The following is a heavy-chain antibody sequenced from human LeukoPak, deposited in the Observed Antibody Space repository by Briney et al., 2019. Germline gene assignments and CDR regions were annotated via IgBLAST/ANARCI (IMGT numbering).Heavy chain of an antibody. CDR1: GFTFSSCG. CDR2: ISGSDDGT. D-gene: IGHD6-6*01. J-gene: IGHJ4*02. Sequence: GGSLRLSCAASGFTFSSCGMTWVRQAPGKGLEWVSSISGSDDGTYYADSVKGRFTISRDNSKNTLYLQMNSLRAEDTAVYYCAKRGPIYSSSPGNYFDYWGQGALVTVSS. CDR3: AKRGPIYSSSPGNYFDY. V-gene: IGHV3-23*01.